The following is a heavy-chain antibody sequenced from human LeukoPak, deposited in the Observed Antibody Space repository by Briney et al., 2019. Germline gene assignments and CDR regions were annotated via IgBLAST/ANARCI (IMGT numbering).Heavy chain of an antibody. J-gene: IGHJ6*03. CDR1: GGSISSGSYY. CDR2: IYTSGST. Sequence: PSQTLSLTCTVSGGSISSGSYYWSWIRQPAGKGLEWIGRIYTSGSTNYNPSLKSRVTISVDTSKNQFSLKLSSVTAADTAVYYWARDDIVVVPAATGYYNYYMDVGGKGTTVTVS. D-gene: IGHD2-2*01. V-gene: IGHV4-61*02. CDR3: ARDDIVVVPAATGYYNYYMDV.